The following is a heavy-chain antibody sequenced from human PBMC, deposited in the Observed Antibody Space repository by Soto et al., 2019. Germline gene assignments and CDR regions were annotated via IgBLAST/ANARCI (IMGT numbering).Heavy chain of an antibody. Sequence: ASVKVSCKASGGTFSSYAISWVRQAPGQGLEWMGGIIPIFGTANYAQKFQGRVTITADESTSTAYMELSSLRSEDTAVYYCARVKYYYDSSGYSDDYWGQGTLVTVSS. CDR3: ARVKYYYDSSGYSDDY. CDR1: GGTFSSYA. V-gene: IGHV1-69*13. J-gene: IGHJ4*02. D-gene: IGHD3-22*01. CDR2: IIPIFGTA.